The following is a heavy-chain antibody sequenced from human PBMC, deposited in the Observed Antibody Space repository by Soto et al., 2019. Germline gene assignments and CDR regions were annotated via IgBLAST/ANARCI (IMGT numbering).Heavy chain of an antibody. Sequence: EVQLLESGGGLVQPGGALRLSCSASGFTFSSSAMNWVRQAPGKGLEWVSAISGSGGSIYYADSVKGRFTISRDNSKTTLYLQMDSLRAEDTAVYCCAKGGGDSLRYGMDVWGQGTTFTVSS. CDR2: ISGSGGSI. D-gene: IGHD2-21*02. CDR1: GFTFSSSA. CDR3: AKGGGDSLRYGMDV. V-gene: IGHV3-23*01. J-gene: IGHJ6*02.